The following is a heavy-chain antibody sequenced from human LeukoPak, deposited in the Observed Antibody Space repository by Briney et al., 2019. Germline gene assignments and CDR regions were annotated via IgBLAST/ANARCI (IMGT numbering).Heavy chain of an antibody. J-gene: IGHJ6*03. Sequence: SGGSLRLSCAASGFTFSNAWMSWVRQAPGKGLEWVSSISSSSSYIYYADSVKGRFTISRDNAKNSLYLQMNSLRAEDTAVYYCARSSRPFPNYYYYMDVWGKGTTVTVSS. CDR1: GFTFSNAW. CDR3: ARSSRPFPNYYYYMDV. D-gene: IGHD6-13*01. CDR2: ISSSSSYI. V-gene: IGHV3-21*01.